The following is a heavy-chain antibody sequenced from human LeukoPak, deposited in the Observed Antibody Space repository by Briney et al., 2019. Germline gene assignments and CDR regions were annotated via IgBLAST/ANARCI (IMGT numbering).Heavy chain of an antibody. V-gene: IGHV1-18*04. Sequence: ASVKVSCKASGYTFTGYYMHWVRQAPGQGLEWMGWISAYNGNTNYAQKLQGRVTMTTDTSTSTAYMELRSLRSDDTAVYYCARWYYDFWSGFLDYWGQGTLVTVSS. CDR2: ISAYNGNT. CDR3: ARWYYDFWSGFLDY. J-gene: IGHJ4*02. D-gene: IGHD3-3*01. CDR1: GYTFTGYY.